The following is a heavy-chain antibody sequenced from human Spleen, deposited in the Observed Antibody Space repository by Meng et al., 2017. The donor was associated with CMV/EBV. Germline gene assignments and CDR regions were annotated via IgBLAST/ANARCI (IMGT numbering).Heavy chain of an antibody. Sequence: FTLSTYWMHWVRQAPGKGLVWVSHIKSDGSSTNYADSVKGRFTISRDNAKNTVYLQMNSLRAEDTAIYYCARDVLGSCRGTSCYRLSPWGQGTLVTVSS. CDR3: ARDVLGSCRGTSCYRLSP. J-gene: IGHJ5*02. CDR1: FTLSTYW. CDR2: IKSDGSST. D-gene: IGHD2-2*01. V-gene: IGHV3-74*01.